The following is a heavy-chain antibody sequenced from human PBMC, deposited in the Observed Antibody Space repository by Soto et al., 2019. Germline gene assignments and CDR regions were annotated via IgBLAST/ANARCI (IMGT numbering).Heavy chain of an antibody. V-gene: IGHV4-59*01. CDR3: AREGNHGDYYNWFDP. CDR1: GGSISSYY. CDR2: IYYSGST. D-gene: IGHD4-17*01. Sequence: PSETLSLTCTVSGGSISSYYWSWIRQPPGKGLEWIGYIYYSGSTNYNPSLKGRVTISVDTSKNQFSLKLSSVTAADTAVYYCAREGNHGDYYNWFDPWGQGTLVTVSS. J-gene: IGHJ5*02.